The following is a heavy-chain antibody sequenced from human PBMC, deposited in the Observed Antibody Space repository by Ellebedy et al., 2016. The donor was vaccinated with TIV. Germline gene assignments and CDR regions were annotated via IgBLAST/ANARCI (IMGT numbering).Heavy chain of an antibody. J-gene: IGHJ4*02. D-gene: IGHD6-13*01. CDR2: INQDGSEQ. V-gene: IGHV3-7*01. Sequence: GESLKISCEVSGFTFSDYWMIWVRQAPGKGLEWVANINQDGSEQAYVDSVKGRFAISRDNAKNSLYLQMNSLRAEDTAVYYCAGPAATGTKTYDYWGQGTLVTVSS. CDR3: AGPAATGTKTYDY. CDR1: GFTFSDYW.